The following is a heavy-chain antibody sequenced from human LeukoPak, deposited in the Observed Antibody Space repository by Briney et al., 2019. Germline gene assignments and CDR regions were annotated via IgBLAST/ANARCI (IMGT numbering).Heavy chain of an antibody. J-gene: IGHJ4*02. V-gene: IGHV3-30*18. CDR2: ISYDGSNK. CDR3: AKDKGYCSGGSCYHFDY. Sequence: PGGSLRLSCAASGFTFSSYGMHWVRQAPGKGLEWVAVISYDGSNKYYADSVKGRFTISRDNSKNTLYLQMNSLRAEDAALYYCAKDKGYCSGGSCYHFDYWGQGTLVTVSS. CDR1: GFTFSSYG. D-gene: IGHD2-15*01.